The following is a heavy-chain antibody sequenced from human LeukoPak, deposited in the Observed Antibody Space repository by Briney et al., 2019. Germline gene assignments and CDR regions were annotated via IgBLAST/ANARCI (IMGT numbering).Heavy chain of an antibody. CDR1: GGSFSGYY. CDR3: ARARYGSGSYFGY. Sequence: PSETLSLTCAVYGGSFSGYYWSWIRQPPGKGLEWIGEINHSGSTNYNPSLKSRVTISVDTSKNQFSLKLSSVTAADTAVYYCARARYGSGSYFGYWGQGTLVTVSS. J-gene: IGHJ4*02. CDR2: INHSGST. D-gene: IGHD3-10*01. V-gene: IGHV4-34*01.